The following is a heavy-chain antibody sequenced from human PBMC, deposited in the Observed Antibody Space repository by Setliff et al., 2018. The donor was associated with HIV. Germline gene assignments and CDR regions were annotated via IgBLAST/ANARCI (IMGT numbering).Heavy chain of an antibody. D-gene: IGHD3-3*01. V-gene: IGHV4-34*01. Sequence: SQTLSLTCTVYGGSFTGYYWTWIRQPPGKGLEWIGEINHSGSTNYNPSLESRVTISVDTSKKHFSLRLTSVTAADTAVYFCARGGDYNFWAGYWTWGQGTLVTVSS. CDR1: GGSFTGYY. J-gene: IGHJ5*02. CDR2: INHSGST. CDR3: ARGGDYNFWAGYWT.